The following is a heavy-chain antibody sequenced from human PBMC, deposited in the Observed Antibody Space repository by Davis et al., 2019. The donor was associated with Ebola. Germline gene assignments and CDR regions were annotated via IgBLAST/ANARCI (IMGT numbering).Heavy chain of an antibody. CDR1: GGSISSGGYY. Sequence: MPSETLSLTCTVSGGSISSGGYYWSWIRQSPGRGLEWFGYICYSGSIIYNPSLKSRVTMSLDPSKNQISLSLTSVTAADTAVYYCARDKFCSSSNCWRGWGWFDPWGQGTLVTVSS. J-gene: IGHJ5*02. CDR2: ICYSGSI. CDR3: ARDKFCSSSNCWRGWGWFDP. D-gene: IGHD2-2*01. V-gene: IGHV4-61*08.